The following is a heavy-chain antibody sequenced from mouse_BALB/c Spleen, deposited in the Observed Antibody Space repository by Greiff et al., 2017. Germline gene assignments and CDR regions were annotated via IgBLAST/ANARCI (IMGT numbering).Heavy chain of an antibody. CDR3: ARGLPSMDY. D-gene: IGHD2-2*01. Sequence: DVKLVESGGGLVQPGGSRKLSCAASGFTFSSFGMHWVRQAPEKGLEWVAYISSGSSTIYYADTVKGRFTISRDNPKNTLFLQMTSLRSEDTAMYYCARGLPSMDYWGQGTSVTVSS. V-gene: IGHV5-17*02. J-gene: IGHJ4*01. CDR2: ISSGSSTI. CDR1: GFTFSSFG.